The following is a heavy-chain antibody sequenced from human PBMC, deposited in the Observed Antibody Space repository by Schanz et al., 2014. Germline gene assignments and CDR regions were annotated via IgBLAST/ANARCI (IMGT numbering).Heavy chain of an antibody. V-gene: IGHV3-23*04. CDR1: GFTFGSYG. D-gene: IGHD3-9*01. CDR3: AKQIHYDILTVTRN. J-gene: IGHJ4*02. Sequence: VQLVESGGGVVQFGRSLRLSCAASGFTFGSYGMSWVRQVPGKGLEWVSALSGSGGSTYYADSVKGRFTISRDNSKNTLYLQMNSLRAEDTAVYYCAKQIHYDILTVTRNWGQGTLVTVSS. CDR2: LSGSGGST.